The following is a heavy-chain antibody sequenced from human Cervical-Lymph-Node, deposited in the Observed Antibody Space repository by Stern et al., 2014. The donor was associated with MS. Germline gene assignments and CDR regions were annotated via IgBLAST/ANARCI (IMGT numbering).Heavy chain of an antibody. CDR1: GYTFTSYY. CDR2: INPSGGST. D-gene: IGHD6-13*01. CDR3: ARAGSWYAFDY. Sequence: QVQLVESGAEVKKPGASVKVSCKASGYTFTSYYMHWVRQAPGQGLEWMGIINPSGGSTSYAQKFQGRVTMTRDTYTSTVYMELSSLRSEDTAVYYCARAGSWYAFDYWGQGTLVTVSS. J-gene: IGHJ4*02. V-gene: IGHV1-46*01.